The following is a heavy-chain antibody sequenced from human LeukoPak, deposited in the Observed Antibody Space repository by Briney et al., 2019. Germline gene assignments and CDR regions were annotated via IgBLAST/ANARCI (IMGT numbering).Heavy chain of an antibody. D-gene: IGHD3-3*01. Sequence: GGSLRLSCAAYGFTFSDYYMSWNRQAPGKGLEWISYISNSGTTIYYSDSVRGRFTISRDNAKNSLYLQMNSLRAEDTAVYYCAAWDFWRGSGIDYWGQGSLVTVSS. CDR2: ISNSGTTI. V-gene: IGHV3-11*01. CDR1: GFTFSDYY. J-gene: IGHJ4*02. CDR3: AAWDFWRGSGIDY.